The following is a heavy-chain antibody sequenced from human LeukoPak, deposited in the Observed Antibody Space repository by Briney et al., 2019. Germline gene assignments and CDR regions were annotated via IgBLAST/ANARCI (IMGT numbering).Heavy chain of an antibody. V-gene: IGHV4-31*03. Sequence: SQTLSLTCTVSGGSISSGGYYWSWIRQHPGKGLEWIGYIYYSGSTYYNPSLERRVTISVDTSKNQFSLKQSSVTAADTAVFYCARHLITAAAGTLGNYFDYWGQGTLVTVSS. CDR2: IYYSGST. D-gene: IGHD1-1*01. CDR1: GGSISSGGYY. CDR3: ARHLITAAAGTLGNYFDY. J-gene: IGHJ4*02.